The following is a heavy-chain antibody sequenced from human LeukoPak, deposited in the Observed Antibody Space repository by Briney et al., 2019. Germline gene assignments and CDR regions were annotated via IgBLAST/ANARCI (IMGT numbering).Heavy chain of an antibody. CDR3: AKGIGYCSSTSCYLHGDYYYYMDV. V-gene: IGHV3-30*02. D-gene: IGHD2-2*01. CDR1: GFTFSSYS. J-gene: IGHJ6*03. CDR2: IRYDGSNK. Sequence: PGGSLRLSCAASGFTFSSYSMNWVRQAPGKGLEWVAFIRYDGSNKYYADSVKGRFTISRDNSKNTLYLQMNSLRAEDTAVYYCAKGIGYCSSTSCYLHGDYYYYMDVWGKGTTVTISS.